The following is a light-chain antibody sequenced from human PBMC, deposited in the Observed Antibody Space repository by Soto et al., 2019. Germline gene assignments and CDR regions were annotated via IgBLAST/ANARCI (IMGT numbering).Light chain of an antibody. CDR2: GAS. CDR3: QKYGNAPFT. Sequence: EIVLTQSPGTLSFSPGERATLTCRASQSVSSSYLAWFQQKPGQAPRLLIYGASSRATGIPDRFSGSGSGTDFTLTISRLEPEDFAVYYCQKYGNAPFTFGPGTQVDIK. CDR1: QSVSSSY. V-gene: IGKV3-20*01. J-gene: IGKJ3*01.